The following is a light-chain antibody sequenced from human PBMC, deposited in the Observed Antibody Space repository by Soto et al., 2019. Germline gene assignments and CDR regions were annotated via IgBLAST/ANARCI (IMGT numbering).Light chain of an antibody. V-gene: IGLV2-14*01. CDR3: SSLTTSFTYV. Sequence: QSALTQPASVSGSPGQSVAISCTGTSSDVGAYNYISWYQQHPGKAPKLLLSEVSNRPSGVSDRFSGSKSGNTASLTISGFQAEDEADYYCSSLTTSFTYVFGTGTKVTV. CDR1: SSDVGAYNY. J-gene: IGLJ1*01. CDR2: EVS.